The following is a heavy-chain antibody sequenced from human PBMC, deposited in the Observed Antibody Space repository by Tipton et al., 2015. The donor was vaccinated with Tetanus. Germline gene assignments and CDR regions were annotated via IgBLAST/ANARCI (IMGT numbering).Heavy chain of an antibody. CDR3: ARVLRITVYGPPYYYNAMDV. CDR2: TYYRSKWYS. D-gene: IGHD6-19*01. V-gene: IGHV6-1*01. Sequence: GLVKPSQTLSLTCAISGDSVSSNSAAWNWIRQSPSRGLEWLGRTYYRSKWYSDYAVSVRSRITINPDTSKNQFSLQLNSVTPVDTAVYYCARVLRITVYGPPYYYNAMDVWGQGTTVTVSS. J-gene: IGHJ6*02. CDR1: GDSVSSNSAA.